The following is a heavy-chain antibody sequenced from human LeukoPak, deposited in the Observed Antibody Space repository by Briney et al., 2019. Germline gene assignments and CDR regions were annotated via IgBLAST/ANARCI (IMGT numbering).Heavy chain of an antibody. D-gene: IGHD2-2*01. CDR2: IYTRGST. V-gene: IGHV4-4*07. CDR3: ARAGRSYQLLPYYYYGMDV. Sequence: SETPSPTCTVSGGSLSSYYWSWVRQPAREGLGWVWRIYTRGSTNYNPSLKSRVTMSVDTSKNQFSLKLSSVTAADTAVYYCARAGRSYQLLPYYYYGMDVWGQGTTVTVSS. CDR1: GGSLSSYY. J-gene: IGHJ6*02.